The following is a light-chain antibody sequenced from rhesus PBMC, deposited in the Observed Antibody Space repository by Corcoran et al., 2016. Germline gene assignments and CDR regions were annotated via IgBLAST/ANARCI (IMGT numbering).Light chain of an antibody. V-gene: IGLV1-77*02. CDR3: QTWDRSLSGPI. CDR2: NNN. Sequence: QSVLTQPPSASGAPGQSVIISCSGSSSNIRGNNVNWYQQFSGMAPKLLLYNNNHRPSGVPDRFSGSKSGTSASLAISGLQSEDEADYYCQTWDRSLSGPIFGTGTRLTVL. J-gene: IGLJ1*01. CDR1: SSNIRGNN.